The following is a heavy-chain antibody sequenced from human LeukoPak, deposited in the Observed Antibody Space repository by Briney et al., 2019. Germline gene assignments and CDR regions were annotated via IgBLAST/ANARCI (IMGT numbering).Heavy chain of an antibody. Sequence: SETLSLTCTVSGGSITTYYWSWIRQPPGKGLEWIGYIYYSGSTNYNPSFESRVTISVDTSKNQFSLQLNSVTPEDTAVYYCARSHGPGYCSGGSCLAPFDYWGQGTLVTVSS. CDR3: ARSHGPGYCSGGSCLAPFDY. CDR2: IYYSGST. V-gene: IGHV4-59*12. CDR1: GGSITTYY. D-gene: IGHD2-15*01. J-gene: IGHJ4*02.